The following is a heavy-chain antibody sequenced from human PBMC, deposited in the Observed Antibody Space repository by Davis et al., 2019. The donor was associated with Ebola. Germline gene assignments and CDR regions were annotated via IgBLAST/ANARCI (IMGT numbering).Heavy chain of an antibody. CDR2: IKSKTDGGTT. V-gene: IGHV3-15*01. CDR3: TRRQQLGYGMDV. Sequence: GESLKISCAASGFTFSNAWMSWVRQAPGKGLEWVGRIKSKTDGGTTDYAAPVKGRFTISRDDSKNTLYLQMNSLKTEDTAVYYCTRRQQLGYGMDVWGQGTTVTVSS. CDR1: GFTFSNAW. D-gene: IGHD6-13*01. J-gene: IGHJ6*02.